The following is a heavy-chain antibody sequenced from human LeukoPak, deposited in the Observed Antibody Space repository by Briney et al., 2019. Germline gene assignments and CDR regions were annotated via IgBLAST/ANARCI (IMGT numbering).Heavy chain of an antibody. CDR3: ARGGWFDP. CDR2: INHSGST. J-gene: IGHJ5*02. Sequence: PSETLSLTCAVYGGSFSGYYWSWIRQPPGKGLEWIGEINHSGSTNYNPSLKSRVTISVDTSKNQFSLKLSSVTAADTAVYYCARGGWFDPWGQGALVTVSS. CDR1: GGSFSGYY. V-gene: IGHV4-34*01.